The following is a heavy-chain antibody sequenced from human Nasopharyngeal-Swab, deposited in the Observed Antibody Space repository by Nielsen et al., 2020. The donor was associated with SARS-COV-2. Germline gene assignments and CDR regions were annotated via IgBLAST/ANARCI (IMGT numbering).Heavy chain of an antibody. Sequence: GESLKLSCAASGFGFSAHYMDWVRQAPGMGLEWVGRIRNKDKRYTTEYAASVKGRFTISRDDSKNSLYLQMNSLRPEDTAVYYCARESFLNTVTTLYAFDIWGQGTMVTVSS. J-gene: IGHJ3*02. CDR3: ARESFLNTVTTLYAFDI. CDR1: GFGFSAHY. V-gene: IGHV3-72*01. D-gene: IGHD4-17*01. CDR2: IRNKDKRYTT.